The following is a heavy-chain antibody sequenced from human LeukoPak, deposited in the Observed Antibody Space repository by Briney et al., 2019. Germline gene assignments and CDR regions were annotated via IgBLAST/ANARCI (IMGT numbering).Heavy chain of an antibody. CDR1: GYTFTSYY. Sequence: ASVKVSCKASGYTFTSYYMHWVRQAPGQGLEWMGWINPNSGGTNYAQKFQGRVTMTRDTSISTAYMELSRLRSDDTAVYYCARSIRRDYYDSSGYWGYWGQGTLVTVSS. CDR3: ARSIRRDYYDSSGYWGY. J-gene: IGHJ4*02. V-gene: IGHV1-2*02. D-gene: IGHD3-22*01. CDR2: INPNSGGT.